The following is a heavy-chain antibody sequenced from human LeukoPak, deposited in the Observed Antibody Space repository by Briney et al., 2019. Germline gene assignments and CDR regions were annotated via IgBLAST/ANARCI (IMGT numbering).Heavy chain of an antibody. CDR1: GGTFSSYA. J-gene: IGHJ5*02. D-gene: IGHD3-22*01. Sequence: ASVKVSCKSSGGTFSSYAIGWVRQAPGQGLEWMGRIIPILGIANYAQKFQGRVTITAYKSTSTAYMELSSLRSEDTAVYYCARVYYYDSSGYPNWFDPWGQGTLVTVSS. CDR3: ARVYYYDSSGYPNWFDP. V-gene: IGHV1-69*04. CDR2: IIPILGIA.